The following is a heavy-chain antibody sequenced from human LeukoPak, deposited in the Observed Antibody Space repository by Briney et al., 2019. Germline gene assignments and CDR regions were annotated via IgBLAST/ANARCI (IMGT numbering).Heavy chain of an antibody. V-gene: IGHV3-23*01. D-gene: IGHD3-10*01. Sequence: GGSLRLSCAASGFRFKTYEMKWVRQAPGKGLEWVSGISGSGGSTNYADSVKGRFTISRDNSKDTVYLQMNSLRDEDTAAYYCTRRRDSYNAFDIWGQGTMVTVPS. CDR1: GFRFKTYE. CDR2: ISGSGGST. CDR3: TRRRDSYNAFDI. J-gene: IGHJ3*02.